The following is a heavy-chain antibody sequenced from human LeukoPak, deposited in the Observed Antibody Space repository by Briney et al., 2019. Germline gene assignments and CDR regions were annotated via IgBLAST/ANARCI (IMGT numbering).Heavy chain of an antibody. J-gene: IGHJ4*02. V-gene: IGHV3-33*01. Sequence: GGSLRLSCAASGFTFSRYGMHWVRQAPGKGLEWVAVIWYDGNKKYYADSVKGRFATSRDNSKNTLYLQMNSLSAEDTALYYCARVPYSSGWSFDYWGQGTLVTVSS. D-gene: IGHD6-19*01. CDR2: IWYDGNKK. CDR1: GFTFSRYG. CDR3: ARVPYSSGWSFDY.